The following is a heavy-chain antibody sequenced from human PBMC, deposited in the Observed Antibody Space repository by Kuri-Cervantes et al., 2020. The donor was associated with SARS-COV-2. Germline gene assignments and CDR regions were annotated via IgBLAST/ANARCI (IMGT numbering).Heavy chain of an antibody. D-gene: IGHD6-19*01. CDR2: IIPIFGTA. Sequence: SVKVSCKASGDTFSSYAISWVRQAPGQGLEWMGGIIPIFGTANYAQKFQGRVTITADESTSTAYMELSSLRSEDTAVYYFARGRVAGSHLSFYYWGQGTLVTVSS. CDR3: ARGRVAGSHLSFYY. CDR1: GDTFSSYA. J-gene: IGHJ4*02. V-gene: IGHV1-69*13.